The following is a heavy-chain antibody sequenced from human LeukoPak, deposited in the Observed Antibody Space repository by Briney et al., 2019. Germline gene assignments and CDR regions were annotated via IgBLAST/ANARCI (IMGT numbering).Heavy chain of an antibody. CDR2: IYTSGST. D-gene: IGHD3-10*01. J-gene: IGHJ5*02. CDR3: ARDEYYYGSGRPPHWFDP. CDR1: GGSISSGSYY. Sequence: SQTLSLTCTVSGGSISSGSYYWSWIRQPAGKGLEWIGRIYTSGSTNYNPSLKSRVTISVDTSKNQFSLKLSSVTAADTAVYYCARDEYYYGSGRPPHWFDPWGQGTLVTVSS. V-gene: IGHV4-61*02.